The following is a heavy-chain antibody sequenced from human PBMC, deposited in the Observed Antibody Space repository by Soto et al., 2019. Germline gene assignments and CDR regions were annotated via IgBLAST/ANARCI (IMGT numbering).Heavy chain of an antibody. CDR3: ARGYFDSGHGYDL. D-gene: IGHD3-10*01. CDR1: DHLFNNHG. J-gene: IGHJ4*02. V-gene: IGHV5-51*01. Sequence: XDSLKVSGQWPDHLFNNHGIGLVLQTPGKGLEWMGLIFTRDSETKTSPSFQGHVSFSVDNSINTVYLQWTSLKTTDTGIYFCARGYFDSGHGYDLWGQGTLVTVSS. CDR2: IFTRDSET.